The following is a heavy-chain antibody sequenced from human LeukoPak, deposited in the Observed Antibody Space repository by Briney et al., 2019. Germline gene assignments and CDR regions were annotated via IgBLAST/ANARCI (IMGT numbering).Heavy chain of an antibody. J-gene: IGHJ4*02. Sequence: GGSLRLSCAASGFTFSSYGMSWVRQAPGKGLEWVSAVSGSGGSTYYADSVKGRFTISRDNSKNTLYLQMNSLRAEDTAVYYCAKQRGPLFDYWGQGTLVTVSS. V-gene: IGHV3-23*01. CDR1: GFTFSSYG. D-gene: IGHD3-16*01. CDR3: AKQRGPLFDY. CDR2: VSGSGGST.